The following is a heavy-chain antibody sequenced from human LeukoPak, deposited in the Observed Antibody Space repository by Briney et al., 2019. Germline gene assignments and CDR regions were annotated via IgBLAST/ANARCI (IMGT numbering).Heavy chain of an antibody. CDR3: ARDFSSWYDNFDY. CDR2: IYHSGST. V-gene: IGHV4-38-2*02. CDR1: GYSISSGYY. Sequence: SETLSLTCTVSGYSISSGYYWGWIRQPPGKGLEWIGSIYHSGSTYYNPSLKSRVTISVDTSKNQFSLKLSSVTAADTAVYYCARDFSSWYDNFDYWGQGTLVTVSS. J-gene: IGHJ4*02. D-gene: IGHD6-13*01.